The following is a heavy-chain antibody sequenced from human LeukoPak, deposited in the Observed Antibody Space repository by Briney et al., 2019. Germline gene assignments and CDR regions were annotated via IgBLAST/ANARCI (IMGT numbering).Heavy chain of an antibody. CDR1: GGSISTGDYY. CDR2: IYYSGST. D-gene: IGHD2-15*01. CDR3: ARGGYCSGGSCYYFDY. Sequence: PSQTLSLTCTVSGGSISTGDYYWSWIRQPPGKGLEWIGYIYYSGSTNYNPSLKSRVTISVDTSKDQFSLKLSSVTAADTAVYYCARGGYCSGGSCYYFDYWGQGTLVTVSS. J-gene: IGHJ4*02. V-gene: IGHV4-30-4*01.